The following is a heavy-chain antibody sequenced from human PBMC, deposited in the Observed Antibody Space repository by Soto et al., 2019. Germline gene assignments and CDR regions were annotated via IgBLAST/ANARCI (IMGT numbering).Heavy chain of an antibody. J-gene: IGHJ5*02. CDR3: ARSTMVRGVKRQLNWFDP. V-gene: IGHV4-59*08. Sequence: SETLSLTCTVSGGSISNYYWSWIRQPPGKGLEWIGYFYYTGITNYNPSLKSRISMSVDTSKNQFSLKLSSVTAADTAVYYCARSTMVRGVKRQLNWFDPWGQGTLVTVSS. D-gene: IGHD3-10*01. CDR2: FYYTGIT. CDR1: GGSISNYY.